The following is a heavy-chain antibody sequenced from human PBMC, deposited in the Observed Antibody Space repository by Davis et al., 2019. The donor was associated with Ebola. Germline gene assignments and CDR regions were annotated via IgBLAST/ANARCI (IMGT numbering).Heavy chain of an antibody. Sequence: GESLKISCAAFGFTFDDYAMHWVRQAPGKGLEWVSLISGDGGSTYYADSVKGRFTISRDNSKNSLYLQMNSLRTEDTALYYCAKAPTIFGVVTLDYWGQGTLVTVSS. V-gene: IGHV3-43*02. CDR3: AKAPTIFGVVTLDY. CDR1: GFTFDDYA. J-gene: IGHJ4*02. D-gene: IGHD3-3*01. CDR2: ISGDGGST.